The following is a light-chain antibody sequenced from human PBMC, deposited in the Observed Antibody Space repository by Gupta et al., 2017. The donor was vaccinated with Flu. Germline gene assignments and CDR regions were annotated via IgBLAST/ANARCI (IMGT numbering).Light chain of an antibody. Sequence: QSVLTPPPSVSGAPGQRVTIACTGGSANIGAGYDVQWYQQLPGTAPKLLIYANSDRPSGGPDRFSGSKSGISASLAITGLQAGDEADYYCQSYDSSLSGYVFGTGTKVTVL. CDR2: ANS. J-gene: IGLJ1*01. V-gene: IGLV1-40*01. CDR1: SANIGAGYD. CDR3: QSYDSSLSGYV.